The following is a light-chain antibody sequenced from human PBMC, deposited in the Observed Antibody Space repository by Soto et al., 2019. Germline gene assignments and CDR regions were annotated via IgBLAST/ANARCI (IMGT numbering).Light chain of an antibody. V-gene: IGLV2-14*01. CDR3: SSYVSSSTLV. CDR1: SNDIGAYNY. J-gene: IGLJ1*01. CDR2: DVR. Sequence: QSVLTQPASVSGSPGQSFTISCTGTSNDIGAYNYVSWYQQHPGKAPKLMIYDVRNRPSGVSNRFSGSKSGNTASLTISGLHTEDEADYSCSSYVSSSTLVFGTGTKVTVL.